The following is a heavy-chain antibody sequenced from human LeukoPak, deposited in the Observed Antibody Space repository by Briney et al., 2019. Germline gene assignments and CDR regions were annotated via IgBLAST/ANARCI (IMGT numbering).Heavy chain of an antibody. CDR3: ARDRESLWSPIAVAGPPRY. CDR2: INPNSGGT. D-gene: IGHD6-19*01. J-gene: IGHJ4*02. CDR1: GYTFTDYY. Sequence: GASVKVSCKASGYTFTDYYIHWVRQAPGQGLECMGWINPNSGGTNYAQNFQGRVTMTRDTSISTAYMELSRLRSDDTAVYYCARDRESLWSPIAVAGPPRYWGQGTLVTVSS. V-gene: IGHV1-2*02.